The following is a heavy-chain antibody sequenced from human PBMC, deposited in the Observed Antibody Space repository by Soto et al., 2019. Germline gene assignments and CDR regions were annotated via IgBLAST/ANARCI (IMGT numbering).Heavy chain of an antibody. J-gene: IGHJ6*03. V-gene: IGHV1-18*01. Sequence: ASVKVSCKASGYTFTSYGISWVRQAPGQGLEWMGWISAYNGNTNYAQKLQGRVTMTTDTSTSTAYMELRSLRSDDTAVYYCARGGSGSYYNVRSRNYYYMDVWGKGTTVTVSS. CDR3: ARGGSGSYYNVRSRNYYYMDV. D-gene: IGHD3-10*01. CDR2: ISAYNGNT. CDR1: GYTFTSYG.